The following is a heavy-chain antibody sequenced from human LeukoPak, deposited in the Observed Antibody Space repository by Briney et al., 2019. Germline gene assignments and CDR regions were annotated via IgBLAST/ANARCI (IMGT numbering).Heavy chain of an antibody. D-gene: IGHD5-18*01. Sequence: ASVKVSCQTSGYTFTAYYIHWVRQAPGQGLEWMGWINTNTGNPTYAQGFFTGRYVFSLDTSVNTAYLQITGLKAGDTAVYYCGRDPKLGIRGYTYGYIDFWGQGTLVTVAS. V-gene: IGHV7-4-1*02. CDR3: GRDPKLGIRGYTYGYIDF. J-gene: IGHJ4*02. CDR1: GYTFTAYY. CDR2: INTNTGNP.